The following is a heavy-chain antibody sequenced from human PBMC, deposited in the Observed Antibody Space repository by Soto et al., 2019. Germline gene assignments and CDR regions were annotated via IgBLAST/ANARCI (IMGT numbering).Heavy chain of an antibody. D-gene: IGHD6-19*01. CDR2: TYYRSKWYN. J-gene: IGHJ6*02. Sequence: SQTLSLTCAISGDSVSSNSAAWNWIRQSPSRGLEWLGRTYYRSKWYNDYAVSVKSRITINPDTSKNQFSLQLNSVTPEDTAVYYCARDQAGEQWLVPRMDVWGQGTTVTVSS. CDR1: GDSVSSNSAA. V-gene: IGHV6-1*01. CDR3: ARDQAGEQWLVPRMDV.